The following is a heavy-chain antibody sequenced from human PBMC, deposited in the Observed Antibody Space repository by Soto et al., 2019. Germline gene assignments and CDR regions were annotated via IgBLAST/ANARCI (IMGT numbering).Heavy chain of an antibody. J-gene: IGHJ6*02. V-gene: IGHV1-69*01. CDR2: IIPVFGVV. CDR1: GGSFTTYT. Sequence: QVQLVQSGAEVKKPGSSVKVSCKASGGSFTTYTINWVRQAPGQGLEWTGGIIPVFGVVEYAQRFQGRVTITADESTNTAYMELDSLRSDDTAVYYCARYRLAARRGHFYTSMDVWGLGTTVTVSS. D-gene: IGHD6-6*01. CDR3: ARYRLAARRGHFYTSMDV.